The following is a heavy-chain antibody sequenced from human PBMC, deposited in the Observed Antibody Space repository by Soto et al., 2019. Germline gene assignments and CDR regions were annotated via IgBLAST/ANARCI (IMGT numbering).Heavy chain of an antibody. CDR1: GFTFSSYG. D-gene: IGHD3-3*01. CDR2: IWYDGSNK. V-gene: IGHV3-33*01. Sequence: GGSLRLSCAASGFTFSSYGMHWVRQAPGKGLEWVAVIWYDGSNKYYADSVKGRFTISRDNSKNTLYLQMNSLRAEDTAVYYCARGPSWTTSGMDVWGQGTTVTVSS. CDR3: ARGPSWTTSGMDV. J-gene: IGHJ6*02.